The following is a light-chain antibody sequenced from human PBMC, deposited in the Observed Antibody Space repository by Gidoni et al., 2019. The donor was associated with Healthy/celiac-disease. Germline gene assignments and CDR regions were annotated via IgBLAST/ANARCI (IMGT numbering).Light chain of an antibody. V-gene: IGKV3D-15*01. CDR3: KQYNNWHKT. Sequence: EIVITQSPATLSVSPWERATLSCRASQSVSSNLAWYQQKPGQAPRLLIYGASTRATGIPARFSGSGSGKEFTLTISSLQSEDFAVYYCKQYNNWHKTFGKGNKVEIK. J-gene: IGKJ1*01. CDR2: GAS. CDR1: QSVSSN.